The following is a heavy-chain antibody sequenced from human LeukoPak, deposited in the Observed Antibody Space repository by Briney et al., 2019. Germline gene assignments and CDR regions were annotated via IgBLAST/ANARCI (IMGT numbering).Heavy chain of an antibody. D-gene: IGHD6-6*01. CDR3: ARGGAARPDY. CDR2: ISSSRTSI. Sequence: PGETLRLSCAASGFTFSSHGMNWVRQVPGKGLEWVSYISSSRTSIAYADSVKGRFTISRDNAGNSLYLQMNSLRAEDTAIYYCARGGAARPDYWGQGVLVTVSS. J-gene: IGHJ4*02. V-gene: IGHV3-21*06. CDR1: GFTFSSHG.